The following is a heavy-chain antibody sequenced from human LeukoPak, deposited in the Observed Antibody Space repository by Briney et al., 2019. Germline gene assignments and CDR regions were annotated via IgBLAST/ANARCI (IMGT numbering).Heavy chain of an antibody. CDR1: GFAFSNYA. D-gene: IGHD6-6*01. J-gene: IGHJ3*02. V-gene: IGHV3-23*01. Sequence: GGSLRLSCAASGFAFSNYAMNWVRQAAGKGLEWVSVISGSGGSPYYADSVKGRFTISRDNSKSTLYLQMNSLRAEDTAIYYCARNMYSSSPPSSDVFDIWGQGTMLIVSS. CDR3: ARNMYSSSPPSSDVFDI. CDR2: ISGSGGSP.